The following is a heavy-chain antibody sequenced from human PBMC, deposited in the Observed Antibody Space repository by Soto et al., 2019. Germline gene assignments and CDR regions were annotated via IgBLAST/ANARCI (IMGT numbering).Heavy chain of an antibody. CDR3: ARDSPTYYDILSPRPEKYDLDY. D-gene: IGHD3-9*01. Sequence: GASVKVSCKASGGTFSSYAISWVRQAPGQGLEWMGGIIPIFGTANYAQKFQGRVTITADESTSTAYMELSSLRSEDTAVYYCARDSPTYYDILSPRPEKYDLDYWGQGTLVTVSS. CDR1: GGTFSSYA. J-gene: IGHJ4*02. V-gene: IGHV1-69*13. CDR2: IIPIFGTA.